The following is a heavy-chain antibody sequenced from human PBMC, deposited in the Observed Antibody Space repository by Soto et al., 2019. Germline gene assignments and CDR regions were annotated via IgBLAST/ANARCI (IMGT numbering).Heavy chain of an antibody. V-gene: IGHV3-23*01. CDR1: GFTFSSYA. CDR2: ISGSGGGT. J-gene: IGHJ4*02. Sequence: GGSLRLSCAASGFTFSSYAMNWVRQAPEKGLEWVSIISGSGGGTYYADSVKGRFTISIDNSKNTLYLQMNSLRAEDTAVYYCAKHVAAAAPDYWGQGTLVSASS. CDR3: AKHVAAAAPDY. D-gene: IGHD6-13*01.